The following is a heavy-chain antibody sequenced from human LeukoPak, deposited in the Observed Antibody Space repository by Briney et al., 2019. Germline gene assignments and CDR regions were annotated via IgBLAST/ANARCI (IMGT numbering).Heavy chain of an antibody. D-gene: IGHD6-19*01. CDR2: INSNSSHI. V-gene: IGHV3-21*01. CDR3: ARDYVVFSGWSSYYYYGMDF. Sequence: GGSLILSCAASGFTFSSYSMNWVRQAPGKGLEWVSSINSNSSHIYYADSVKGRFTISRDNAKNSLYLQMNSLRSEDTAVYDCARDYVVFSGWSSYYYYGMDFWGQGTTVTVSS. CDR1: GFTFSSYS. J-gene: IGHJ6*02.